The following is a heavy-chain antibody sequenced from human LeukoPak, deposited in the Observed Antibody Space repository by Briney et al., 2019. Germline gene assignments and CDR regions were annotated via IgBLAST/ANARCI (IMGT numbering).Heavy chain of an antibody. CDR2: IGSSGSTV. D-gene: IGHD4-23*01. J-gene: IGHJ3*02. V-gene: IGHV3-48*03. CDR3: ARDTLEYSNSPDALDI. CDR1: GFTFSAYE. Sequence: GGSLRLSCAASGFTFSAYEMNWVRQAPGEGLGWVSYIGSSGSTVYYADSVKGRFTISRDNAKNSLYMQMESLRDEDTAIYYCARDTLEYSNSPDALDIWGQGTMVTVSS.